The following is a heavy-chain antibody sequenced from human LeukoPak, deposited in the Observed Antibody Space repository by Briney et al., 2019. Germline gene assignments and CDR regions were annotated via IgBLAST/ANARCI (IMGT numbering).Heavy chain of an antibody. Sequence: SETLSLTCTVSGGSISSYYWSWIRQPAGKGLEWIGRIYTSGSTNYNPSLKSRVTMSVDTSKNQFSLKLSSVTAADTAVYYCARGSNWNDGRDAFDIWGQGTMVTVSS. CDR3: ARGSNWNDGRDAFDI. V-gene: IGHV4-4*07. CDR2: IYTSGST. CDR1: GGSISSYY. J-gene: IGHJ3*02. D-gene: IGHD1-1*01.